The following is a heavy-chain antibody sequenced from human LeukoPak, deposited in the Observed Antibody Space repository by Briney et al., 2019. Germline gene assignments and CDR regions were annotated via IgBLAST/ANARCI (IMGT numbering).Heavy chain of an antibody. D-gene: IGHD6-13*01. CDR3: AKDVRSAAGMYYFDY. J-gene: IGHJ4*02. Sequence: GGSLRLSCAASGFTFSSYGMHWVRQAPGKGLEWVAFIRYDGSNKYYADSVKGRFTISRDNSKNTLYLQMNSLRAEDTAVYYCAKDVRSAAGMYYFDYWGQGTLVTVSS. V-gene: IGHV3-30*02. CDR1: GFTFSSYG. CDR2: IRYDGSNK.